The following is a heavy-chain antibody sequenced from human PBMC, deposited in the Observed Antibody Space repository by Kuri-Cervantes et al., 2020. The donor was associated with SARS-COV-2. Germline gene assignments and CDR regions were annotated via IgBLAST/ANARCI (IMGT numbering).Heavy chain of an antibody. D-gene: IGHD6-13*01. CDR1: GGSISSSSYY. J-gene: IGHJ5*02. V-gene: IGHV4-39*01. CDR2: IYFSGST. CDR3: ARVFGLRAAGTEGWFDP. Sequence: GSLRLSCTVSGGSISSSSYYWAWIRQPPGKGLEWIATIYFSGSTYYNPSLKSPVTISVDTSKNQFSLMLTSVTAADTAIYYCARVFGLRAAGTEGWFDPWGQGTLVTVSS.